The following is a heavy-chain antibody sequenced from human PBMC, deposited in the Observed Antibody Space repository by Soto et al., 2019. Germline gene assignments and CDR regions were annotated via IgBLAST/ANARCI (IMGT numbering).Heavy chain of an antibody. CDR3: ARDRLVVDY. J-gene: IGHJ4*02. D-gene: IGHD2-15*01. CDR1: GGSISTDH. Sequence: PSETLSLTCTVSGGSISTDHWSWIRQSPGQGLEWIGYIYYSGSTNYNPSLRSRVTISVDTSKNQFSLKLTSVTAADTAVYFCARDRLVVDYCGQRSLVTVSS. CDR2: IYYSGST. V-gene: IGHV4-59*01.